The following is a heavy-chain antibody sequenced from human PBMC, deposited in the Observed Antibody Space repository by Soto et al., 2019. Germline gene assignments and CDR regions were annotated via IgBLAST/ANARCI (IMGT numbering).Heavy chain of an antibody. V-gene: IGHV4-59*01. J-gene: IGHJ6*02. CDR2: IYYSGST. CDR3: ARDATMVRGGDRFYYYYGMDV. CDR1: GGSISSYY. Sequence: SGTLSLTCTVSGGSISSYYWSWIRQPPGKGLEWIGYIYYSGSTNYNPSLKSRVTISVDTSKNQFSLKLSSVTAADTAVYYCARDATMVRGGDRFYYYYGMDVWGQGTTVTVS. D-gene: IGHD3-10*01.